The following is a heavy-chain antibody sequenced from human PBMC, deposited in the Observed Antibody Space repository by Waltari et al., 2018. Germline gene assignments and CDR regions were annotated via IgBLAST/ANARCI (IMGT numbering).Heavy chain of an antibody. V-gene: IGHV4-4*07. CDR3: ARGGAFTIFVPFDP. D-gene: IGHD3-9*01. CDR1: GGSISSYY. J-gene: IGHJ5*02. Sequence: QVQLQESGPGLVKPSETLSLTCTVSGGSISSYYWSWIRQPAGKGLEWFGRIYTSGSTNYNPSLKSRVTMSVDTSKNPFSLKLSSVTAADTAVYYCARGGAFTIFVPFDPWGQGTLVTVSS. CDR2: IYTSGST.